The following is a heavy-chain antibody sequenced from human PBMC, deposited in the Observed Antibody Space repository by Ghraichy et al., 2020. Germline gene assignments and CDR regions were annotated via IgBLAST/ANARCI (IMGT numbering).Heavy chain of an antibody. J-gene: IGHJ3*02. CDR2: IYYSGST. D-gene: IGHD3-10*01. Sequence: SETLSLTCTVSGGSISSYYWSWIRQPPGKGLEWIGYIYYSGSTNYNPSLKSRVTISVDTSKNQFSLKLSSVTAADTAVYYCARGIPWFSSRAFDIWGQGTMVTVSS. CDR1: GGSISSYY. CDR3: ARGIPWFSSRAFDI. V-gene: IGHV4-59*01.